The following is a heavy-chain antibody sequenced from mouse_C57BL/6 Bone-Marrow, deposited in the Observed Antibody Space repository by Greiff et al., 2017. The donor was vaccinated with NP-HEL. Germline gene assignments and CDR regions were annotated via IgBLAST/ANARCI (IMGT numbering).Heavy chain of an antibody. Sequence: LQESGPGLVKPSQSLSPTCSITGFPITSGYYWIWIRQSPAKPLEWMGYITHSGDTFYHLSLQSPFPITRETSKNQFFLQLNSVTTEDTAMYYCAGDRFGYVDVWGTGTTVTVSS. CDR2: ITHSGDT. CDR1: GFPITSGYY. CDR3: AGDRFGYVDV. J-gene: IGHJ1*03. V-gene: IGHV12-3*01.